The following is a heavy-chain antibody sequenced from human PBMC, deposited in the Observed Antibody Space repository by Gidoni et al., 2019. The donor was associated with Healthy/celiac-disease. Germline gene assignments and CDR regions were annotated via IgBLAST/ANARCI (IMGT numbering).Heavy chain of an antibody. D-gene: IGHD4-17*01. CDR2: ISYDGSNK. V-gene: IGHV3-30*18. CDR3: AKDRSVWYYGDYSPRDDKARELDY. J-gene: IGHJ4*02. CDR1: GFTFSSYG. Sequence: QVQLVESGGGVVQPGMSLRLSCAASGFTFSSYGMRWVRQAPGKGLEWVAVISYDGSNKYYADSVKGRFTISRDNSKNTLYLQMNSLRAEDTAVYYCAKDRSVWYYGDYSPRDDKARELDYWGQGTLVTVSS.